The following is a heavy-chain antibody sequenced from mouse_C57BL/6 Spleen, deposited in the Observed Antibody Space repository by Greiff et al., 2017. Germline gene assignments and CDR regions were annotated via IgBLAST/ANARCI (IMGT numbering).Heavy chain of an antibody. D-gene: IGHD4-1*01. J-gene: IGHJ4*01. CDR3: ARKAGTGDYAMDY. CDR2: IDPSDSET. Sequence: QVQLQQPGAELVRPGSSVKLSCKASGYTFTSYWMHWVKQRPIQGLEWIGNIDPSDSETHYNQKFKDKATLTVDKSSSTAYMQLSSLTSEDSAVYYCARKAGTGDYAMDYWGQGTSVTVSS. V-gene: IGHV1-52*01. CDR1: GYTFTSYW.